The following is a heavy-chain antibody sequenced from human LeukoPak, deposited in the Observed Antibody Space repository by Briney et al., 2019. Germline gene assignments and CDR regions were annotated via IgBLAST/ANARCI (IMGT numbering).Heavy chain of an antibody. V-gene: IGHV3-74*01. CDR2: ISPTGSTT. Sequence: GGSLRLSCTASGFSFSGHWMHWARQLPGKGLVWVSRISPTGSTTSYADSVKGRFTVSRDNAKNTLYLQVNNLRAEDTAVYYCARGPNSNWSGPDFWGQGTLLTVTS. CDR1: GFSFSGHW. CDR3: ARGPNSNWSGPDF. D-gene: IGHD6-6*01. J-gene: IGHJ4*02.